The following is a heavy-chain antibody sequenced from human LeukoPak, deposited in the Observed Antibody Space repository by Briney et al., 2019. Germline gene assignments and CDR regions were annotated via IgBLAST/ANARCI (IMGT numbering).Heavy chain of an antibody. CDR3: ARLPSGNYYGSGSYYRSVYFDY. J-gene: IGHJ4*02. CDR1: GGSFSGYY. V-gene: IGHV4-34*01. CDR2: INHSGGT. D-gene: IGHD3-10*01. Sequence: SETLSLTCAVYGGSFSGYYWSWIRQPPGKGLEWIGEINHSGGTNYNPSLKSRVTISVDTSKNQFSLKLSSVTAADTAVYYCARLPSGNYYGSGSYYRSVYFDYWGQGTLVTVSS.